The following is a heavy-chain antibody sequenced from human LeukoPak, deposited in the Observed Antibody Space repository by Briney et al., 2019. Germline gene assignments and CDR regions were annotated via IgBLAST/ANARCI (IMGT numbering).Heavy chain of an antibody. CDR3: ATHYNTSGYYYFDF. J-gene: IGHJ4*02. CDR1: GFTFDDYA. Sequence: GRSLRLSCAASGFTFDDYAMHWVRQAPGKGLEWVSGISWNSGSIGYADSVKGRFTISRDNAKNSLYLQMSSLRAEDTAVYYCATHYNTSGYYYFDFWGQGTLVTVSS. D-gene: IGHD3-22*01. V-gene: IGHV3-9*01. CDR2: ISWNSGSI.